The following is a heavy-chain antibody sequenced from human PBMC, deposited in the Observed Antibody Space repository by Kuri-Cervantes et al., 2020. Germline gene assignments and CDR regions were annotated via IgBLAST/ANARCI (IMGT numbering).Heavy chain of an antibody. V-gene: IGHV3-30*01. CDR1: GFTFSSYA. CDR2: ISYDGSNK. J-gene: IGHJ2*01. Sequence: GESLKISCAASGFTFSSYAMHWVRQAPGKGLEWVAVISYDGSNKYYADSVKGRFTISRDNSKNTLYLQMNSLRAEDTAVYYCARSPKWYFDLWGRGTLVTVSS. CDR3: ARSPKWYFDL.